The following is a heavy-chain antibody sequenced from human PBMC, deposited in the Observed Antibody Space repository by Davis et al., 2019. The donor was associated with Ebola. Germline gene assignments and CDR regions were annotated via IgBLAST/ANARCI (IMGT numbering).Heavy chain of an antibody. J-gene: IGHJ1*01. CDR3: ARDQAVAGSEYFQH. D-gene: IGHD6-19*01. V-gene: IGHV3-30*02. Sequence: GESLKISCVASGFTLSSYGMHWVRRAPGKGLEWVAFIRYDGSTKYYADSVKDRFTISRDNSRNTLYLQMNSLGTEDTALYYCARDQAVAGSEYFQHWGQGTLVTVSS. CDR1: GFTLSSYG. CDR2: IRYDGSTK.